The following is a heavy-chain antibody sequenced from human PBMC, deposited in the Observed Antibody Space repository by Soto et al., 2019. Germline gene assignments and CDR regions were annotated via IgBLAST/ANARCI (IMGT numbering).Heavy chain of an antibody. J-gene: IGHJ4*02. Sequence: SETLSLTCTVSGGSISSYYWSWIRQPPGKGLEWIGYIYYSGSTNYNPSLKSRVTISVDTSKNQFSLKLSSVTAADTAVYYCARAMRKGSSWYYFDYWGQGTLVTVS. CDR1: GGSISSYY. V-gene: IGHV4-59*01. CDR3: ARAMRKGSSWYYFDY. CDR2: IYYSGST. D-gene: IGHD6-13*01.